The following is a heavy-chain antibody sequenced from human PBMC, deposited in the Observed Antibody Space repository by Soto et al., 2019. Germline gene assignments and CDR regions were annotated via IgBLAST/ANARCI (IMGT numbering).Heavy chain of an antibody. Sequence: PGVSLRLSCAASGFTFSSYSMNWVRQAPGKGLEWVSSISSSSSYIYYADSVKGRFTISRDNSKNTLYLQMNSLRAEDTGVYFCAKMGGRYWRSTNCHTGWGQGTLVTVSS. CDR2: ISSSSSYI. V-gene: IGHV3-21*01. D-gene: IGHD2-2*01. CDR3: AKMGGRYWRSTNCHTG. J-gene: IGHJ4*02. CDR1: GFTFSSYS.